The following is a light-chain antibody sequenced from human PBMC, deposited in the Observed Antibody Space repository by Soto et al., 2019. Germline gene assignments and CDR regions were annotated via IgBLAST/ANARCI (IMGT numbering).Light chain of an antibody. CDR2: EGS. Sequence: QSVLTQPASVSGSPGQSITISCTGTSSDVGSYNLVSWYQQHPGKAPKLMIYEGSKRPSGVSNRFSGSKSGNTASLTISGLQAEDEADYYCCSSAGSSFYVFGTGTKLTVL. CDR1: SSDVGSYNL. CDR3: CSSAGSSFYV. V-gene: IGLV2-23*01. J-gene: IGLJ1*01.